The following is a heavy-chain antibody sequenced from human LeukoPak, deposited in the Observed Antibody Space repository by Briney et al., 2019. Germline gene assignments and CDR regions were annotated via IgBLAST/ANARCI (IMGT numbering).Heavy chain of an antibody. CDR3: ARAHCSGGSCYSGDLVDY. D-gene: IGHD2-15*01. Sequence: GGSLRPSCAASGFTFSRYWMHWVRQAPGKGLVWVSRINTDGSSTSYADSVKGRFTISRDNAKNTLYLQMNSLRAEDTAVYYCARAHCSGGSCYSGDLVDYWGQGTLVTVSS. V-gene: IGHV3-74*01. CDR2: INTDGSST. CDR1: GFTFSRYW. J-gene: IGHJ4*02.